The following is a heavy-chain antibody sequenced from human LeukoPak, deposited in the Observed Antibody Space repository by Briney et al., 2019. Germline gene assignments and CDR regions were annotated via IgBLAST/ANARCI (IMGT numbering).Heavy chain of an antibody. D-gene: IGHD7-27*01. V-gene: IGHV5-10-1*01. Sequence: GESLRISCQGSGYTFINYWISWLRQMPGKGLEWVGRIDPTDSYTNYSPSFQGHVSISADKSISTAYLQWSSLKGSDTAMYYCARLLTGDDAFDIWGQGTMVTVSS. J-gene: IGHJ3*02. CDR3: ARLLTGDDAFDI. CDR1: GYTFINYW. CDR2: IDPTDSYT.